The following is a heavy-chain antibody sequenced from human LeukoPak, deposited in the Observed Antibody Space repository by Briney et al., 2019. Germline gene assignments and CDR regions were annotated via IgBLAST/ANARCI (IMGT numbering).Heavy chain of an antibody. CDR1: GFTFSSYS. J-gene: IGHJ6*03. Sequence: GGSLRLSCAASGFTFSSYSMNWVRQAPGKGLEWVSSISSSSSYIYYADSVKGRFTISRDNAKNSLYLQMNSLIAEDTAVYYCARDYGDDYYYYYMDVWGKGTTVTVSS. CDR3: ARDYGDDYYYYYMDV. V-gene: IGHV3-21*01. CDR2: ISSSSSYI. D-gene: IGHD4-17*01.